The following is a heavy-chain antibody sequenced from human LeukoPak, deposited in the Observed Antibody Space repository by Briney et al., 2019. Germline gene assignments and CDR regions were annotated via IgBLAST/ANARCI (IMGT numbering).Heavy chain of an antibody. V-gene: IGHV4-4*07. CDR1: GGSISSYY. Sequence: PSETLSLTCTVPGGSISSYYWSWIRQPAGKGLEWIGRIYTSGSTNYNPSLKSRVTMSVDTSKNQFSLKLSSVTAADTAVYYCARENNDYGGKKAFDYWGKGTLVTASA. CDR2: IYTSGST. D-gene: IGHD4-23*01. CDR3: ARENNDYGGKKAFDY. J-gene: IGHJ4*02.